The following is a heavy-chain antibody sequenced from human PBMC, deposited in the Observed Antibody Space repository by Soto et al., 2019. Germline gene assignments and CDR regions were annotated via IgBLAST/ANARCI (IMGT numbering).Heavy chain of an antibody. CDR2: ISSGNTI. CDR3: VRVHSESNALGF. CDR1: GFTFSSYE. J-gene: IGHJ4*02. Sequence: SLILSWAASGFTFSSYEMKWVRQAPGEGLEWVSYISSGNTIYYADSVKGRFSISRDNAKNSLFLQMNSLRGEGTAVYYCVRVHSESNALGFWGQGTLVTVSS. V-gene: IGHV3-48*03. D-gene: IGHD2-2*01.